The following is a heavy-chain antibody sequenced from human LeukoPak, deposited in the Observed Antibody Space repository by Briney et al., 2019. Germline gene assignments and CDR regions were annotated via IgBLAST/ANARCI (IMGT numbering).Heavy chain of an antibody. V-gene: IGHV4-59*01. J-gene: IGHJ5*02. D-gene: IGHD1-20*01. CDR3: ARDRYNWNDGFDP. CDR1: GGSISSYY. Sequence: SETLSLTCTVSGGSISSYYWSWIRQPPGKGLEWIGYIYYSGSTNYNPSLKSRVTISVDTSKNQFSLKLSSVTAADTAVYYCARDRYNWNDGFDPWGQGTLVTVSS. CDR2: IYYSGST.